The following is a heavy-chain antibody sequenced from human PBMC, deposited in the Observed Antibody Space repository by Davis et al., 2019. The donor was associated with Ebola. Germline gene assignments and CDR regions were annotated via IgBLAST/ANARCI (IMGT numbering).Heavy chain of an antibody. CDR1: GFAFSNAW. Sequence: PGGSLRLSCAVSGFAFSNAWMNWVRQAPGKGLEWVGRIKRNADGGTTDHAAPVKGRFTISREDSKNTLYLQMNSLKTEDTAVYYCTTVGGYIYGQRDYWGQGALVTVSS. CDR2: IKRNADGGTT. D-gene: IGHD5-18*01. CDR3: TTVGGYIYGQRDY. V-gene: IGHV3-15*07. J-gene: IGHJ4*02.